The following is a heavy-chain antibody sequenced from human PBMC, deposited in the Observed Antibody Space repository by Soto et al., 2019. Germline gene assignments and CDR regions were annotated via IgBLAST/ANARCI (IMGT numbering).Heavy chain of an antibody. V-gene: IGHV3-30*18. CDR1: GFTFRTYG. CDR3: TKERTRHFDY. Sequence: GGSLRLSCAASGFTFRTYGMHWVRQAPGKGLEWVAVISYDGNNKYYADYVKGRFTISRDNSKNTLSLQMNSLRAEDTAVYYCTKERTRHFDYWGQGIQVTVSS. CDR2: ISYDGNNK. D-gene: IGHD1-1*01. J-gene: IGHJ4*02.